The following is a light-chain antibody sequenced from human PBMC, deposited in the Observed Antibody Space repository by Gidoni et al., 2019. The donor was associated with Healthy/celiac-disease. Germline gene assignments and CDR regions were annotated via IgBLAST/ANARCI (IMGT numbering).Light chain of an antibody. Sequence: EILMTHSPATLSVSPGERATLSCRASQSVSSNLAWYQQKPGQAPRLLIYGASTRATGIPARFSGSGSGTEFTLTISSLQSEDFAVYYCQQYNNWPRTFGKGTKVEIK. J-gene: IGKJ1*01. V-gene: IGKV3-15*01. CDR1: QSVSSN. CDR2: GAS. CDR3: QQYNNWPRT.